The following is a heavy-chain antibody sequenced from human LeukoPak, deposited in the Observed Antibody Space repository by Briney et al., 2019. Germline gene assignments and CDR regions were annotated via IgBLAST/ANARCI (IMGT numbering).Heavy chain of an antibody. J-gene: IGHJ4*02. CDR1: GGSISSYY. CDR2: IYYSGST. Sequence: SETLSLTCTVSGGSISSYYWSWIRQPPGKGLEWIGYIYYSGSTNYNPSLKSRVTISVDTSKNQFSLKLSSVTAADTAVYYCAREYCSGGSCYPPDYWGQGTPVTVTS. V-gene: IGHV4-59*12. D-gene: IGHD2-15*01. CDR3: AREYCSGGSCYPPDY.